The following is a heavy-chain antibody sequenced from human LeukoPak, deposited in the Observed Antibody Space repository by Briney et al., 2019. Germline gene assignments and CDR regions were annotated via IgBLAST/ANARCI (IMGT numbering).Heavy chain of an antibody. D-gene: IGHD1-1*01. J-gene: IGHJ6*02. Sequence: PGGSLRLSCVVSGITFSSNWMSWVRQAPGKGLEWVANIKQDGSEKYYVDSVKGRFTISRDNAKNSLYLQMNSLRAEDTAVYYCARVPSLELERLYHYYYGMDVWGQGTTVTVSS. CDR3: ARVPSLELERLYHYYYGMDV. V-gene: IGHV3-7*01. CDR1: GITFSSNW. CDR2: IKQDGSEK.